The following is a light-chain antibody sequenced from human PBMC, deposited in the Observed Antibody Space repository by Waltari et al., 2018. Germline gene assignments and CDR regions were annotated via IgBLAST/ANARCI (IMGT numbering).Light chain of an antibody. CDR3: QQRRNLPLT. CDR1: QSIRNY. CDR2: DTS. J-gene: IGKJ4*01. V-gene: IGKV3-11*01. Sequence: DIVLTQSPATLSLSPGERATLPCRASQSIRNYLAWYQQKPGQAPRLLTYDTSNRATGIPTRFSGSGFGTDFTLTISSLEPEDFAIYYCQQRRNLPLTFGGGTKVEIK.